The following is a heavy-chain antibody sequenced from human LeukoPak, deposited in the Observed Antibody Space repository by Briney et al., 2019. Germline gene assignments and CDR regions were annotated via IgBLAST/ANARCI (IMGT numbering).Heavy chain of an antibody. Sequence: GGSLRLSCAGSGFSFSNYVMTRVRQAPGKGLEWVSTVSNSGASAYYADSVKGRFTISRDNSKNTLYLQMNSLRAEDTAVYYCAKNLEVFTVYYFDYWGQGTLVTVSS. CDR3: AKNLEVFTVYYFDY. J-gene: IGHJ4*02. D-gene: IGHD2-8*01. CDR1: GFSFSNYV. CDR2: VSNSGASA. V-gene: IGHV3-23*01.